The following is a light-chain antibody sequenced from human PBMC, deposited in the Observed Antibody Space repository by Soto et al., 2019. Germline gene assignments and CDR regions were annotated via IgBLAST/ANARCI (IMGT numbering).Light chain of an antibody. CDR3: QQYNNWPPWT. CDR2: KAS. CDR1: QTISSW. Sequence: DNKLTQSPSTLSGSIGVRVTITCRACQTISSWLAWYQQKPGKAPKLLIYKASTLKSGVPARFSGSGSGTVFTLTISSLQSEDFAVYYCQQYNNWPPWTFGQGTKVDIK. V-gene: IGKV1-5*03. J-gene: IGKJ1*01.